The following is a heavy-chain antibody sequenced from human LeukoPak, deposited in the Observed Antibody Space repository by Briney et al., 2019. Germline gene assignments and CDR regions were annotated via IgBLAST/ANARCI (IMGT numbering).Heavy chain of an antibody. CDR3: AKEGQQLEEVDY. V-gene: IGHV3-11*05. J-gene: IGHJ4*02. CDR2: ISSSSSYT. CDR1: GFTFSDYY. D-gene: IGHD6-13*01. Sequence: SGGSLRLSCAASGFTFSDYYMSWIRQAPGKGLEWVSYISSSSSYTNYADSVKGRFTISRDNSKNTLYLQMNSLRAEDTAVYYCAKEGQQLEEVDYWGQGTLVTVSS.